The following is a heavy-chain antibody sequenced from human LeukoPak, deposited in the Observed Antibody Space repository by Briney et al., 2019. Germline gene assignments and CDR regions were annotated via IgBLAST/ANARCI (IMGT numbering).Heavy chain of an antibody. CDR1: GFTFSSYG. D-gene: IGHD3-22*01. CDR2: ISGSGGST. V-gene: IGHV3-23*01. CDR3: AKERGNYYDSSGLYYFDY. Sequence: PGGSLRLSCAASGFTFSSYGMSWVRQAPGKGLEWVSAISGSGGSTYYADSAKGRFTISRDNSKNTLYLQMNSLRAEDTAVYYCAKERGNYYDSSGLYYFDYWGQGTLVTVSS. J-gene: IGHJ4*02.